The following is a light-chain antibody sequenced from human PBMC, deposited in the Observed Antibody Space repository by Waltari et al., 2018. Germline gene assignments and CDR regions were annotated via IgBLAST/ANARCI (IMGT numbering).Light chain of an antibody. CDR2: GNS. CDR3: QSYDSSLSGDV. Sequence: QSVLRQPPSVSGAPGQRVTISCIGTDSNLGEGYDVHWYQPFPGSAPKLLIFGNSNRPSGFPDRFSGSKSGNSASLAITGLQAEDEAEYYCQSYDSSLSGDVFGPGTKVTVL. CDR1: DSNLGEGYD. J-gene: IGLJ1*01. V-gene: IGLV1-40*01.